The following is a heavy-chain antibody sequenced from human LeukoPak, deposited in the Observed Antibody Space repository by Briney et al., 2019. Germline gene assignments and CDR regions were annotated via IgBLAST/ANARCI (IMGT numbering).Heavy chain of an antibody. CDR2: SYYSGST. D-gene: IGHD6-19*01. V-gene: IGHV4-59*01. CDR3: ARFAPGQWLVDY. Sequence: PSETLSLTCTVSGGSISSNYRSWVRQPPGKGMERIGYSYYSGSTNYSPSLKTRVTISVATSKNQFSLKLSSVTAADTAVYYCARFAPGQWLVDYWGQGTLVTFSS. J-gene: IGHJ4*02. CDR1: GGSISSNY.